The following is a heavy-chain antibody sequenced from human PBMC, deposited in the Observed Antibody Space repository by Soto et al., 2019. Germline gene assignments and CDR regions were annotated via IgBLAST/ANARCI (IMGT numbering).Heavy chain of an antibody. CDR1: GDTFNNYI. CDR2: IIPFRGTA. V-gene: IGHV1-69*16. Sequence: QVQLVQSGAEVKKPGSSVKVSCKASGDTFNNYIISWVRQAPGQGLEWMGGIIPFRGTADYVQKFQGRVTITADESTSTVFMELSSLRSEDTAVYYCANSPCAEGGIYYGFDVWGQGTTVTVSS. CDR3: ANSPCAEGGIYYGFDV. D-gene: IGHD3-16*01. J-gene: IGHJ6*02.